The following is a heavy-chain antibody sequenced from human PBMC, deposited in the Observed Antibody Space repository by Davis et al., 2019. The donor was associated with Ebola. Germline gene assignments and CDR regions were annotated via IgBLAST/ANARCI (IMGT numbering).Heavy chain of an antibody. D-gene: IGHD4-23*01. J-gene: IGHJ4*02. Sequence: GESLKISCAASGFTFSSYVMNWVRQAPGKGLEWVSYISSSSSTIYYADSVKGRFTISRDNAKNSLYLQMNSLRDEDTAVYYCARDSTTVVSQKQFDYWGQGTLVTVSS. CDR3: ARDSTTVVSQKQFDY. V-gene: IGHV3-48*02. CDR1: GFTFSSYV. CDR2: ISSSSSTI.